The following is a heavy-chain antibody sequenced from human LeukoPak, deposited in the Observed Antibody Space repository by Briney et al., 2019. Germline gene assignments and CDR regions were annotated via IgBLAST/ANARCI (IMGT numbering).Heavy chain of an antibody. Sequence: SETLSLTCTVSGGSISSGDYYWSWIRQPPGKGLEWIGYIYYSGSTYYNPSLKSRVTISVDTSKNQFSLKLSSVTAADTAVDYCARDAFNAYYDFWSGYYDYWGQGTLVTVSS. J-gene: IGHJ4*02. CDR1: GGSISSGDYY. D-gene: IGHD3-3*01. CDR2: IYYSGST. CDR3: ARDAFNAYYDFWSGYYDY. V-gene: IGHV4-30-4*08.